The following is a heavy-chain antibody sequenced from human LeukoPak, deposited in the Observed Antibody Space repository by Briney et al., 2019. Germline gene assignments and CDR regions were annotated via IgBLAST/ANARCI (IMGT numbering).Heavy chain of an antibody. CDR3: ATRLLLWFGELGWFDP. CDR1: GGSISSGDYY. Sequence: SETLFLTCTVSGGSISSGDYYWSWIRQPPGKGLEWIGYIYYSGSTYYNPSLKSRVTISVDTSKNQFSLKLSSVTAADTAVYYCATRLLLWFGELGWFDPWGRGTLVTVSS. J-gene: IGHJ5*02. V-gene: IGHV4-30-4*01. CDR2: IYYSGST. D-gene: IGHD3-10*01.